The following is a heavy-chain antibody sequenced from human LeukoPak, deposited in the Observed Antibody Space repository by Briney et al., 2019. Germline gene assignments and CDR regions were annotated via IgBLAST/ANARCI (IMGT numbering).Heavy chain of an antibody. CDR2: ISYDGSNK. J-gene: IGHJ4*02. CDR1: GFTFSSYG. V-gene: IGHV3-30*18. D-gene: IGHD5-12*01. CDR3: AKELRSHTGWPFDY. Sequence: GGSLRLSCAASGFTFSSYGMHWVRQAPGKGLEWVAVISYDGSNKYYADSVKGRFTISRDNSKNTVYLQMNSLAAEDTAVYYCAKELRSHTGWPFDYWGQGTLVTVSS.